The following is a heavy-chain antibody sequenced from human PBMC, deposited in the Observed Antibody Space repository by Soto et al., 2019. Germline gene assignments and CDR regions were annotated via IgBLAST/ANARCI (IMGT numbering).Heavy chain of an antibody. D-gene: IGHD6-19*01. CDR2: ITTHNDNT. V-gene: IGHV1-18*01. CDR1: GYTFISYG. J-gene: IGHJ4*02. Sequence: QLVQSGAEVKKPGSSVKVSCKASGYTFISYGIGWVRQAPGQGLEWMGWITTHNDNTNYAQQFQGRVTFTTDTSTSTAYMELRDLTSDDTAVYYRARVYSSGWKGLGYWGQGTLVTVSS. CDR3: ARVYSSGWKGLGY.